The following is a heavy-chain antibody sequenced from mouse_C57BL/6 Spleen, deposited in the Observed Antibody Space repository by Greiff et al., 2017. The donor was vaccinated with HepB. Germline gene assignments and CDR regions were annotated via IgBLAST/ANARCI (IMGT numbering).Heavy chain of an antibody. D-gene: IGHD1-1*01. CDR2: INPSSGYT. Sequence: QVHVKQSGAELAKPGASVKLSCKASGYTFTSYWMHWVKQRPGQGLEWIGYINPSSGYTKYNQKFKDKATLTADKSSSTAYMQLSSLTYEDSAVYYCARRAYGSSYLGYWGQGTTLTVSS. CDR3: ARRAYGSSYLGY. CDR1: GYTFTSYW. V-gene: IGHV1-7*01. J-gene: IGHJ2*01.